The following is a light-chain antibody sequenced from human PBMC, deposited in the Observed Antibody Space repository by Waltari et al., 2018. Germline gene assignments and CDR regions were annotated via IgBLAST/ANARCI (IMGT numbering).Light chain of an antibody. CDR2: GAS. J-gene: IGKJ1*01. Sequence: IVLTQSPGTLSLSPGERATLSCRASQSVSRSLAWYQQKPGQAPKLLIYGASTRATGIPGRFTGSGSGTYFSLTISSLEPEDFAIYFCQHYVRLPATFGQGTKVEIK. V-gene: IGKV3-20*01. CDR1: QSVSRS. CDR3: QHYVRLPAT.